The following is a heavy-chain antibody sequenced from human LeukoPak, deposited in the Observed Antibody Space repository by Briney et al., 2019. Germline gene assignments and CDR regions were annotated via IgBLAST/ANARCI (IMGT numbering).Heavy chain of an antibody. CDR3: ARPAANSGSRYFDY. Sequence: GESLKISCKGSGYSFSNYWIAWVRQMPGKGPEWMGIIYAGDSDTRYSPSFQGQVTISADKSISTAYLQWSSLKASDTAIYYCARPAANSGSRYFDYWGQGTLVTVSS. CDR2: IYAGDSDT. CDR1: GYSFSNYW. D-gene: IGHD3-10*01. J-gene: IGHJ4*02. V-gene: IGHV5-51*01.